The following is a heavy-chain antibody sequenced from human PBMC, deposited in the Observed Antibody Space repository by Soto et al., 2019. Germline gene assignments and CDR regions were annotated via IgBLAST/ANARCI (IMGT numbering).Heavy chain of an antibody. D-gene: IGHD2-8*01. CDR2: ISYDGSNK. CDR3: ATLNMVYVGFTVPDI. CDR1: GFTFSNYA. Sequence: QVQLVESGGGVVQPGTSLRLSCAASGFTFSNYAMHWVRQAPGKGLEWVAVISYDGSNKYYGDSGKGRFTISRDNSKKTLYLQMSSLRSEDTAVYYCATLNMVYVGFTVPDIWGQGTVVTVSS. J-gene: IGHJ3*02. V-gene: IGHV3-30*03.